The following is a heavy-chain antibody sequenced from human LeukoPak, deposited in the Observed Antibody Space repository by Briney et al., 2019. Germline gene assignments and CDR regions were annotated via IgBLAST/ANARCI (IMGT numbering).Heavy chain of an antibody. V-gene: IGHV3-21*04. J-gene: IGHJ6*02. CDR1: GFTFSSYS. CDR2: ISSSSSYI. Sequence: PGGSLRLSCAASGFTFSSYSMNWVRQAPGKGLEWVSSISSSSSYIYYADSVKGRFTISRDISKNTLYLQMNSLRAEDTAVYYCARDRSNYLDGYYYYGMDVWGQGTTVTVSS. CDR3: ARDRSNYLDGYYYYGMDV. D-gene: IGHD4-11*01.